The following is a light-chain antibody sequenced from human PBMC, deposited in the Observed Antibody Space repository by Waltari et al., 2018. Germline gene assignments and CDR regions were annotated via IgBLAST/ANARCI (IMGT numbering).Light chain of an antibody. Sequence: QSALTQPPSVSGTPGQKVTISCSGSYSNIGNDINREVWLQHVPGEPPKVLSYENELRHSWVPDRFSGSSSVATAPLAISGLQSEHEADYYCVAWDGSFNGLIFGTGTQV. CDR2: ENE. J-gene: IGLJ1*01. V-gene: IGLV1-44*01. CDR1: YSNIGNDI. CDR3: VAWDGSFNGLI.